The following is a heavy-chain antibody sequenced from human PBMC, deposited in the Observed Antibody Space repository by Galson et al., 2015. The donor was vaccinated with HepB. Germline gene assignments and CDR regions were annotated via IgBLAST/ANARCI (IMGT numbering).Heavy chain of an antibody. CDR2: ISYDGSN. D-gene: IGHD5-12*01. V-gene: IGHV3-30*03. Sequence: SLRLSCAASGFTFSRYFMHWVRQAPGKGLEWVALISYDGSNNYPDSVKGRFTVSRDNSKNSLYLQMHSLRAEDTAVYYCVFLRGNDLKPLDYWGQGILVTVSS. CDR3: VFLRGNDLKPLDY. CDR1: GFTFSRYF. J-gene: IGHJ4*02.